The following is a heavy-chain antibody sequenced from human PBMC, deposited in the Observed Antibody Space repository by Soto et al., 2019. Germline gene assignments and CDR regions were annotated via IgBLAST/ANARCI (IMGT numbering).Heavy chain of an antibody. CDR1: GFTFSAYG. V-gene: IGHV3-30-3*01. CDR3: AGDVRYMGYYYYGMDV. Sequence: GGSLRLSCAASGFTFSAYGLHWVRQAPGKGLEWVAVVSYDGSNKYYADSVKGRFTISGDNSKNTLYLQMNSLRDEDTAVYYCAGDVRYMGYYYYGMDVWGQGTTVTVSS. J-gene: IGHJ6*02. CDR2: VSYDGSNK. D-gene: IGHD2-2*02.